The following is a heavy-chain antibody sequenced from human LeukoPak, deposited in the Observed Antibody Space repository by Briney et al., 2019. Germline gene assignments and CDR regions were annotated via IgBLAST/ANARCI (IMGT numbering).Heavy chain of an antibody. J-gene: IGHJ4*02. CDR3: ARDTDSSGFDY. Sequence: SVNVSCKASGGTFSSYAISWVRQAPGQGLEWMGRIIPIFGIANYAQKFQGRVTITADKSTSTAYMELSSLRSEDTVVYYCARDTDSSGFDYWGQGTLVTVSS. CDR1: GGTFSSYA. V-gene: IGHV1-69*04. D-gene: IGHD3-22*01. CDR2: IIPIFGIA.